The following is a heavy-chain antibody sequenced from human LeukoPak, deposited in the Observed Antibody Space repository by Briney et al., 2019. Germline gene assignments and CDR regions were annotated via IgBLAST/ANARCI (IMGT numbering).Heavy chain of an antibody. D-gene: IGHD2-15*01. Sequence: GGSLRLSCAASGFIFGEYAMHWVRQAPGKGLEWVSGLSWNSASLDYVDSVKGRFAISRDNAKNSLYLQMNSLRAEDTALYYCAKGRGGSRKFDAFDIWGQGTMVTVSS. CDR3: AKGRGGSRKFDAFDI. CDR1: GFIFGEYA. CDR2: LSWNSASL. V-gene: IGHV3-9*01. J-gene: IGHJ3*02.